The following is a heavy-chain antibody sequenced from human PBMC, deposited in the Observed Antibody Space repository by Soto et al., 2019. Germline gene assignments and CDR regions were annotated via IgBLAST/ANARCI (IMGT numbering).Heavy chain of an antibody. V-gene: IGHV3-30*18. CDR1: GFTFNNYG. CDR2: ISNDGSDK. J-gene: IGHJ3*01. D-gene: IGHD6-13*01. Sequence: QVQLVESGGGVVQPGTSLRLSCAASGFTFNNYGMHWVRQAPGTGLEWVAAISNDGSDKYYADSVKGRLTISRDNSKNTLYLQMDSLRAEATAVYYCAKDQGIAASHGIDWGQGTMVTVSS. CDR3: AKDQGIAASHGID.